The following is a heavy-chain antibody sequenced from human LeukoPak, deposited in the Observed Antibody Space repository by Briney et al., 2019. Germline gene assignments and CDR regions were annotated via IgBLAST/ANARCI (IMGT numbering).Heavy chain of an antibody. J-gene: IGHJ3*02. D-gene: IGHD3-3*01. CDR1: GGSISSYY. V-gene: IGHV4-59*01. CDR2: IYYSGST. CDR3: ARLGARGLRFLDPDRQGAFDI. Sequence: SETLSLTCTVSGGSISSYYWSWIRQPPGKGLEWIGYIYYSGSTNYNPSLKSRVTISVDTSKNQFSLKLSSVTAADTAVYYCARLGARGLRFLDPDRQGAFDIWGQGTMVTVSS.